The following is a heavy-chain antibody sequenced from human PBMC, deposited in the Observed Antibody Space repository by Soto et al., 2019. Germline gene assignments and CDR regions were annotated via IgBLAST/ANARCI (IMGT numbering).Heavy chain of an antibody. CDR2: VYHNENT. V-gene: IGHV4-39*01. Sequence: LSLTCTVSGGSVNSTYYNWGWIRQPPGKGLEWIGTVYHNENTYYNPSLKSRVTISVDTAKNQFSLNLRSVTAADTAIYFCARRERYYGSPGWFDPWGQGALVTVSS. J-gene: IGHJ5*02. CDR3: ARRERYYGSPGWFDP. D-gene: IGHD3-16*01. CDR1: GGSVNSTYYN.